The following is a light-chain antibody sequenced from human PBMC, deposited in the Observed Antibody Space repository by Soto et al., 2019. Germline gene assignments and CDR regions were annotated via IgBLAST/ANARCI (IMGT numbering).Light chain of an antibody. CDR1: QSVSSN. CDR2: GAS. Sequence: EIVMTQSPATLSVSPGESATLSCRASQSVSSNLAWYQQKPGQAPRLLIYGASTRATGIPARFSGSGSGTEYTLTISSLQSEDFAVYYCQQYNNWGITFGQGTRLEIK. J-gene: IGKJ5*01. V-gene: IGKV3-15*01. CDR3: QQYNNWGIT.